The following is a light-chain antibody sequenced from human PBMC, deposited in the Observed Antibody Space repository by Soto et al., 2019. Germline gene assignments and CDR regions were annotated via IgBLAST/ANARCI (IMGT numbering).Light chain of an antibody. CDR2: EVS. CDR1: SGDIGGYDF. V-gene: IGLV2-14*01. CDR3: SSYTSPNTLV. Sequence: QSVLAQPASVSGSPGQSITISCTGTSGDIGGYDFVSWYQQHSGKAPKLMISEVSNRPSGVSNRFSGSKSGNTASLTISGLQAEDEADYYCSSYTSPNTLVFGTGTKLTVL. J-gene: IGLJ1*01.